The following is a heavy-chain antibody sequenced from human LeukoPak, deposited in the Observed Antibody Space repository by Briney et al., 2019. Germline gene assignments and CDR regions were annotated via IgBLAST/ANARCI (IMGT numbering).Heavy chain of an antibody. J-gene: IGHJ6*02. D-gene: IGHD5-24*01. Sequence: ASAKVSCKASGGTFSSYAISWVRQAPGQGLEWMGGIIPIFGTANYAQKFQGRVTITADESTSTAYMELSSLRSEDTAVYYCARFLDGYNSNYGMDVWGQGTTVTVSS. CDR1: GGTFSSYA. CDR2: IIPIFGTA. V-gene: IGHV1-69*01. CDR3: ARFLDGYNSNYGMDV.